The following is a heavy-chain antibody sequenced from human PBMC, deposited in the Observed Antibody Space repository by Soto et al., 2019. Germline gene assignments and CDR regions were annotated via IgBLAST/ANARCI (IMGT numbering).Heavy chain of an antibody. Sequence: QVQLQQWGAGLLKPSETLYLTCAVYGGSFSGYYWSWIRQPPGKGLEWIGEINHSGSTNYNPSLKSRVTISVDTSKHQFSLKLSSVTAADTAVYYCARKGSYDYIWGSYRYHNWFDPWGQGTLVTVSS. V-gene: IGHV4-34*01. CDR1: GGSFSGYY. CDR2: INHSGST. J-gene: IGHJ5*02. CDR3: ARKGSYDYIWGSYRYHNWFDP. D-gene: IGHD3-16*02.